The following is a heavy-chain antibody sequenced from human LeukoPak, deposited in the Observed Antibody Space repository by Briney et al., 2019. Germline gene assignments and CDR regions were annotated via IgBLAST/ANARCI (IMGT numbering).Heavy chain of an antibody. CDR3: ARGTYYDRSTYYPGY. Sequence: GGSLRLSCAASGFTLSGSWMSWVRQAPGKGLEWVADIKEEGGEKYYVDSVKGRFTISRDNVENSLYLQMNSLRAEDTAVYYCARGTYYDRSTYYPGYWGQGTLVTVSS. CDR2: IKEEGGEK. CDR1: GFTLSGSW. V-gene: IGHV3-7*04. J-gene: IGHJ4*02. D-gene: IGHD3-22*01.